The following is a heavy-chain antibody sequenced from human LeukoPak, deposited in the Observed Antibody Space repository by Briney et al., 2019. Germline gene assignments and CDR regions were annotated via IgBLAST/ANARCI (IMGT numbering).Heavy chain of an antibody. CDR1: GGSISSYY. V-gene: IGHV4-4*07. CDR2: IYTSGST. Sequence: SETLSLTCTVSGGSISSYYWSWIRQPAGKGLEWIGRIYTSGSTNYNPSLKSRVTMSVDTSKNQFSLKLSSVTAADTAVYYCARDWYYYGSGSPHFDYWGQGTLVTVSS. J-gene: IGHJ4*02. D-gene: IGHD3-10*01. CDR3: ARDWYYYGSGSPHFDY.